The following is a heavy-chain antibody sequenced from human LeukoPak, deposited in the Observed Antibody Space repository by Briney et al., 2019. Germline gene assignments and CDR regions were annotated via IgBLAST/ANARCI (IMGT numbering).Heavy chain of an antibody. CDR3: ASDGGFEYYFDY. J-gene: IGHJ4*02. Sequence: SVKVSCKSSGGTFTDYGISCVRHAPGQGLEWMGRIIPIFTTANYAQKFQGRVTITADTSTNTAYMELTSLRSEDTAVYYCASDGGFEYYFDYWGQGTLLTVSS. CDR2: IIPIFTTA. D-gene: IGHD2/OR15-2a*01. V-gene: IGHV1-69*06. CDR1: GGTFTDYG.